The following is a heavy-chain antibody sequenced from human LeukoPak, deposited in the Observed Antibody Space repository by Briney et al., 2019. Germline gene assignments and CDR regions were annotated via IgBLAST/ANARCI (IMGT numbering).Heavy chain of an antibody. Sequence: SETLSLTCTVSGGSISSYYWSWIRQPPGKGLEWIGEIYHSGGTNYNPSLKSRITISVDKSQNQFSLKVNSLTAADTAVYYCATNGYYCMDVWGKGTTVTISS. CDR3: ATNGYYCMDV. CDR2: IYHSGGT. CDR1: GGSISSYY. D-gene: IGHD2-8*01. J-gene: IGHJ6*03. V-gene: IGHV4-59*12.